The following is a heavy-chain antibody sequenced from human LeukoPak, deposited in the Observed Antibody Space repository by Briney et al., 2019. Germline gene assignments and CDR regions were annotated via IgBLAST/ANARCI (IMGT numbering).Heavy chain of an antibody. CDR1: GGSFSGYY. Sequence: SETLSLTCAVYGGSFSGYYWSWIRQLPGKGLEWIGEINHSGSTNYNPSLKSRVTISVDTSKNQFSLKLSSVTAADTAVYYCARRPFGNGRRFTIFGVVTIYDAFDIWGQGTMVTVSS. D-gene: IGHD3-3*01. CDR2: INHSGST. J-gene: IGHJ3*02. V-gene: IGHV4-34*01. CDR3: ARRPFGNGRRFTIFGVVTIYDAFDI.